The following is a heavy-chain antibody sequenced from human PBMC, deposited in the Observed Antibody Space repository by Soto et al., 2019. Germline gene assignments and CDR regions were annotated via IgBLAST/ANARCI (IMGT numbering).Heavy chain of an antibody. Sequence: EVQLLESGGGLEQPGGSLRLSCAASGFTFDSFAMTWVRQAPGKGLEWVSAISASGGSTFYADSVKGRFTISRDSSKNTLYLKLNSLRAEYTAVYYCARGAVMPDSWGQGTLVTVSS. D-gene: IGHD3-16*01. CDR2: ISASGGST. CDR1: GFTFDSFA. J-gene: IGHJ4*02. V-gene: IGHV3-23*01. CDR3: ARGAVMPDS.